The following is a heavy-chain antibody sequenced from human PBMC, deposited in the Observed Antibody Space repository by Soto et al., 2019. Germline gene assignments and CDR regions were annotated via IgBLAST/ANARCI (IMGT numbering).Heavy chain of an antibody. D-gene: IGHD2-21*02. V-gene: IGHV3-23*01. J-gene: IGHJ4*02. CDR2: ISGSGGST. CDR3: AKDRTLHLGVSVVTNLFFDY. Sequence: PGGSLRLSCAASGFTFSSYAMSWVRQAPGKGLEWVSAISGSGGSTYYADSVKGRFTISRDNSKNTLYLQMNSLRAEDTAVYYCAKDRTLHLGVSVVTNLFFDYWGQGTLVTVSS. CDR1: GFTFSSYA.